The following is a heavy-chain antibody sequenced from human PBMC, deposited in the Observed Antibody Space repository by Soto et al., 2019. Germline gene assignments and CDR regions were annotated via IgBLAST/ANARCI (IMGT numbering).Heavy chain of an antibody. CDR1: GFTVSSNY. V-gene: IGHV3-66*01. J-gene: IGHJ6*02. CDR2: IYSGGTT. D-gene: IGHD5-12*01. Sequence: GGSLRLSCAASGFTVSSNYMSWVRQAPGKGLEWVSVIYSGGTTYYADSVKGRFTISRDNSKNTLYLQMNSLRAEDTAVYYCAITRRDGYNNYYYYYGMDVWGQGTTVTVSS. CDR3: AITRRDGYNNYYYYYGMDV.